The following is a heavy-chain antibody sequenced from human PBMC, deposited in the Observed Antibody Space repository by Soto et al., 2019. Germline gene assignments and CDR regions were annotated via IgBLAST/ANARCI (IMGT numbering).Heavy chain of an antibody. CDR2: VYYSGST. Sequence: SETLSLTCTVTGDSVNSYYWSWMRQPPGKGLECMGYVYYSGSTNYNPSLKSRVTISVDTSKNQISLRLKSVTAADTAVYYCARAETSGTHYFDYWGQGSLVTVSS. D-gene: IGHD6-13*01. V-gene: IGHV4-59*02. CDR3: ARAETSGTHYFDY. CDR1: GDSVNSYY. J-gene: IGHJ4*02.